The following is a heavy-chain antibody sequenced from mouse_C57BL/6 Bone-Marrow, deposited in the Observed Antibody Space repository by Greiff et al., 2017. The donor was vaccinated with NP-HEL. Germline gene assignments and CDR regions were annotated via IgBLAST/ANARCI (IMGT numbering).Heavy chain of an antibody. CDR1: GYTFTSYT. CDR3: ARMLLRIAY. V-gene: IGHV1-4*01. D-gene: IGHD1-1*01. Sequence: QVQLKESGAELARPGASVKMSCKASGYTFTSYTMHWVNQRPGQGLEWIGYINPSSGYTKYNQKFKDKATLTADKSSSTAYMQLSSLTSEDSAVYYCARMLLRIAYWGQGTLVTVSA. CDR2: INPSSGYT. J-gene: IGHJ3*01.